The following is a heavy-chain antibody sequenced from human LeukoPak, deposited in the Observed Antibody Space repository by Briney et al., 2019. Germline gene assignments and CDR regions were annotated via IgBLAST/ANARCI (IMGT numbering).Heavy chain of an antibody. CDR3: AREECSSTSCPNWFDP. D-gene: IGHD2-2*01. CDR1: GGSISSGGYY. CDR2: IDYSGST. Sequence: PSETLSLTCTVSGGSISSGGYYWSWIRQHPGKGLEWIGYIDYSGSTYYNPSLKSRVTISVDTSKNQFSLKLSSVTAADTAVYYCAREECSSTSCPNWFDPWGQGTLVTVSS. V-gene: IGHV4-31*03. J-gene: IGHJ5*02.